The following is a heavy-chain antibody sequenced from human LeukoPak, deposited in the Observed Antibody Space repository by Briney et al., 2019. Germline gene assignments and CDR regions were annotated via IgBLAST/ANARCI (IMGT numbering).Heavy chain of an antibody. CDR1: RFTFSSYE. V-gene: IGHV3-48*03. D-gene: IGHD3-22*01. Sequence: GGSLRLSCAASRFTFSSYEMNWVRQAAGKGLEWVSYISSSGSTIYYPDSVKGRFTISRDNAKNSLYLQMNSLGAEDTAVYYCARGSYYYDSRGYAEGFFDYWGQGTLVTVSS. CDR2: ISSSGSTI. J-gene: IGHJ4*02. CDR3: ARGSYYYDSRGYAEGFFDY.